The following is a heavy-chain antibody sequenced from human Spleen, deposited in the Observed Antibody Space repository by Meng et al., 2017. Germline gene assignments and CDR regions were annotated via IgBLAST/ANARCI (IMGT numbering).Heavy chain of an antibody. CDR3: ARAYTSGWYWVEN. CDR1: GGSFNDYS. V-gene: IGHV4-34*01. CDR2: IDHRGNT. D-gene: IGHD6-19*01. J-gene: IGHJ4*02. Sequence: GSLRLSCAVYGGSFNDYSWTWIRQPPGKGLEWIGEIDHRGNTNYIPSLKSRVTISVDSSKNQFSLQLTSVTAADAAVYYCARAYTSGWYWVENWGQGTLVTVSS.